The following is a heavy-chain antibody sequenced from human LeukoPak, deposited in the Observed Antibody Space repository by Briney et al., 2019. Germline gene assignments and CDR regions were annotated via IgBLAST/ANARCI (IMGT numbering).Heavy chain of an antibody. CDR3: ARDLTTVSWFDP. D-gene: IGHD4-11*01. J-gene: IGHJ5*02. V-gene: IGHV1-3*01. CDR1: GYTFTSYA. Sequence: ASVKVSCKASGYTFTSYAMHWGRQAPGQRLEWMGWINAGNGNTKYSQKFQGRVTITRDTSASTAYMELSSVRSEDTAVYYCARDLTTVSWFDPWGQGTLVTVSS. CDR2: INAGNGNT.